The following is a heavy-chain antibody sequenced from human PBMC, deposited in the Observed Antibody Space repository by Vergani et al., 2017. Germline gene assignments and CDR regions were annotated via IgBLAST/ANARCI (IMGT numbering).Heavy chain of an antibody. D-gene: IGHD3-10*01. CDR1: GGSISSSSHF. CDR2: IYYTGSA. J-gene: IGHJ4*02. V-gene: IGHV4-39*01. Sequence: QLQLHKSGPGLVKPSETLSLTCTLSGGSISSSSHFWGWLRQTPGKGLEWIGSIYYTGSAYYNPSLKSRVSISVDASKNQFSLKLSSVTAADTAVYYCARRTTMVRGVLEIARYYFDYWGQGTLVTVSS. CDR3: ARRTTMVRGVLEIARYYFDY.